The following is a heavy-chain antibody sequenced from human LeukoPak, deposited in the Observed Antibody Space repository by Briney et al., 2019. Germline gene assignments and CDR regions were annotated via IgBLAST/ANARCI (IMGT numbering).Heavy chain of an antibody. CDR3: AREPVRDRRRFDY. J-gene: IGHJ4*02. CDR2: ISSSSSYI. V-gene: IGHV3-21*01. CDR1: GFTFSSYS. Sequence: GGSLRLSCAASGFTFSSYSMNWVRQAPGKGLEWASSISSSSSYIYYADSVKGRFTISRDNAKNSLYLQMNSLRAEDTAVYYCAREPVRDRRRFDYWGQGTLVTVSS.